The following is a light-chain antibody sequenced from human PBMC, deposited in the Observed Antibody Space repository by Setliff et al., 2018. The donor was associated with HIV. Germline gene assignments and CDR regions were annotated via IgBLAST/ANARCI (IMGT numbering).Light chain of an antibody. J-gene: IGLJ1*01. CDR2: EVS. Sequence: QSALTQPASVSGSPGQSITISCTGTRSDVGGYNSVSWYQQHPGKVPKVLIYEVSNRPSGDSNRFSGSKSGNTASLTISGLQADDEADYYCSSYTTTSTTGFGTGTKV. V-gene: IGLV2-14*03. CDR3: SSYTTTSTTG. CDR1: RSDVGGYNS.